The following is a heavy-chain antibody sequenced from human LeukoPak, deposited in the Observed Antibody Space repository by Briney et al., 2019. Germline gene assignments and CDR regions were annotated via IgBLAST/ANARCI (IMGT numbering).Heavy chain of an antibody. Sequence: PGGSLRLSCTASGFTFSRYDMSWVRQAPGKGLEWVSGISDSAGTTYYADSVKGRFSIPRDNSKNTLNLQMNSLRAEDTAVYYCAKSYYYGSGDYSLTAFDIWGQGTMVTVSS. J-gene: IGHJ3*02. CDR3: AKSYYYGSGDYSLTAFDI. D-gene: IGHD3-10*01. CDR1: GFTFSRYD. V-gene: IGHV3-23*01. CDR2: ISDSAGTT.